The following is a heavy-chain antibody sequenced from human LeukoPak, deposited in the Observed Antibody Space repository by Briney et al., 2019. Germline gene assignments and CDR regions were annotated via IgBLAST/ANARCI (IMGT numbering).Heavy chain of an antibody. CDR1: GFTFSSYD. J-gene: IGHJ4*02. D-gene: IGHD3-9*01. Sequence: GGSLRLSCAASGFTFSSYDMHWVRQATGKGLEWVSAIGTAGDTYYPGSVKGRFTISRENAKNSLYLQMNSLGAGDTAVYYCARARKESNYDILTGYFNIYYFDYWGQGTLVTVSS. V-gene: IGHV3-13*01. CDR3: ARARKESNYDILTGYFNIYYFDY. CDR2: IGTAGDT.